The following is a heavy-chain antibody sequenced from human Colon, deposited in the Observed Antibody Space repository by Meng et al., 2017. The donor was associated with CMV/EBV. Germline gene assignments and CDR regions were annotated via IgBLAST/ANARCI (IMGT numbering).Heavy chain of an antibody. D-gene: IGHD2-2*01. CDR2: IYPGDSDT. V-gene: IGHV5-51*01. Sequence: KVSCKGFGYSFASYWIAWVRQMPGKGLEWMGIIYPGDSDTRYNPSFEGQVTISVDKSISSAYLQYNGLRASDTAIYYCARLGYCTSTSCKGYNYGMDVWGQGTTVTVSS. J-gene: IGHJ6*02. CDR1: GYSFASYW. CDR3: ARLGYCTSTSCKGYNYGMDV.